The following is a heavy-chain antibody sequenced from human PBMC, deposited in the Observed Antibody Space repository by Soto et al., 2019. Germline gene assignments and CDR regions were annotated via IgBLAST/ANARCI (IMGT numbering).Heavy chain of an antibody. CDR3: AKDVDEVEYLGGMDV. V-gene: IGHV3-30*18. Sequence: QVQLVESGGAVVQPGRSLRLSCAASGFTFSSYGMHWVRQAPGKGLEWVAVISYDGSNKYYADSVKGRFTISRDNSKNTLYLQMNSLRAEDTAVYYCAKDVDEVEYLGGMDVWGQGTTVTVSS. J-gene: IGHJ6*02. CDR2: ISYDGSNK. CDR1: GFTFSSYG. D-gene: IGHD2-15*01.